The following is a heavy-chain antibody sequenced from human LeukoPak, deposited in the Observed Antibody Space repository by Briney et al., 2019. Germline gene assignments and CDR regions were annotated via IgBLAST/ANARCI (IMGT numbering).Heavy chain of an antibody. J-gene: IGHJ3*02. Sequence: PGGSLRLSCAASGFTFSSYAMHWVRQAPGKGLEWVAVISYDGSNKYYADSVKGRFTISRDNSKNTLYLQMNSLRAEDTAVYYCARAQTTKYYDFWSGYYTGAFDIWGQGTMVTVSS. CDR1: GFTFSSYA. CDR2: ISYDGSNK. CDR3: ARAQTTKYYDFWSGYYTGAFDI. D-gene: IGHD3-3*01. V-gene: IGHV3-30-3*01.